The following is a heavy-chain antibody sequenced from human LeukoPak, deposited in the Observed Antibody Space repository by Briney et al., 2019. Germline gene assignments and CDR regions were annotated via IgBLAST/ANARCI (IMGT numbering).Heavy chain of an antibody. CDR2: VSSRSANI. V-gene: IGHV3-48*01. Sequence: GGSLRLSCAASGFTFSSYWMSWVRQAPGKGLEWLSYVSSRSANIYHADSVKGRFTISRDNVKNSLYLQMNSLRAEDTAVYYCARGVGSTSVYKYYYFDYWGQGTLVTVSS. J-gene: IGHJ4*02. D-gene: IGHD3-22*01. CDR3: ARGVGSTSVYKYYYFDY. CDR1: GFTFSSYW.